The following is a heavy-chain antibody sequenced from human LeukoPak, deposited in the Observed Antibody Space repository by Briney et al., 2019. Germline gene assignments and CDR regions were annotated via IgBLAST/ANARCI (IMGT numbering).Heavy chain of an antibody. CDR2: ISSSGSTI. CDR1: GFTFSDYY. D-gene: IGHD3-22*01. V-gene: IGHV3-11*01. CDR3: ARDRSGYYYDSSGYLVLFDY. J-gene: IGHJ4*02. Sequence: PGGSLRLSCAASGFTFSDYYMSWIRQAPGKGLEWVSYISSSGSTIYYADSVKGRFTISRDNAKNSLYLQMNSLRAEDTAVYYCARDRSGYYYDSSGYLVLFDYWGQGTLVTVSS.